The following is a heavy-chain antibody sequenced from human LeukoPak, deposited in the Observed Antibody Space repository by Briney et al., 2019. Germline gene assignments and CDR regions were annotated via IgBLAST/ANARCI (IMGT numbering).Heavy chain of an antibody. J-gene: IGHJ5*02. D-gene: IGHD3-22*01. CDR3: ARDDSSGYSNWFDP. V-gene: IGHV1-46*01. CDR1: GYTFTSYD. Sequence: ASVKVSCKASGYTFTSYDINWVRQATGQGLVWMGIINPSGGSTSYAQKFQGRVTITTDESTSTAYMELSSLRSEDTAVYYCARDDSSGYSNWFDPWGQGTLVTVSS. CDR2: INPSGGST.